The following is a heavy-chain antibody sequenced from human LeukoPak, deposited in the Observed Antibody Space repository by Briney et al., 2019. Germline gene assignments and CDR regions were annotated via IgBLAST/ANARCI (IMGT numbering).Heavy chain of an antibody. D-gene: IGHD6-13*01. CDR1: GSSISSYY. CDR3: ARGVYIAAAQYGY. J-gene: IGHJ4*02. Sequence: PLETLSLTCTVSGSSISSYYWSWIRQPPGKGLEWIGYIYYSGTTNYNPSLKSRVTISVDTSKNQFSLKLSSVTAADTAVYYCARGVYIAAAQYGYWGQGTLVTVSS. V-gene: IGHV4-59*01. CDR2: IYYSGTT.